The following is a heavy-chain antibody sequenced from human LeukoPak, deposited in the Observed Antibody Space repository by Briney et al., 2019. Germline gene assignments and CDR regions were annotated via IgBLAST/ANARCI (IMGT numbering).Heavy chain of an antibody. Sequence: SETLSLTCTVSGGSINTYYWSWIRQFPGKELEWIGYIYYNGETDYNTSLRSRVTISVDTSKNQFSLRLSSVTTSDTAVYYCARHSRKLAYDIWGQGKMVIVSS. J-gene: IGHJ3*02. V-gene: IGHV4-59*01. CDR1: GGSINTYY. CDR3: ARHSRKLAYDI. CDR2: IYYNGET.